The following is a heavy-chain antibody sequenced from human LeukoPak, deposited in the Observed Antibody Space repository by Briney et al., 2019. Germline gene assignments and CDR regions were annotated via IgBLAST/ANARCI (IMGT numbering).Heavy chain of an antibody. CDR3: AKDYRGWYFSFGMDV. J-gene: IGHJ6*02. CDR1: GFTFDDYA. CDR2: ISWNSGSI. V-gene: IGHV3-9*01. Sequence: GRSLRLSCPASGFTFDDYAMHWVRQAPGEGLEWVSGISWNSGSIGYADSVKGRFTISRDNANNSLYLQMNSLRAEDTALYYCAKDYRGWYFSFGMDVWGQGTTVTVSS. D-gene: IGHD6-19*01.